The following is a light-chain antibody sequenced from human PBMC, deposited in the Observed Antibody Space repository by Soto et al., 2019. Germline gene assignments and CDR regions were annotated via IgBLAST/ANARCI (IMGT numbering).Light chain of an antibody. CDR2: SNN. CDR1: SADIGNNF. V-gene: IGLV1-44*01. CDR3: AAWDDSLNGYV. J-gene: IGLJ1*01. Sequence: QSVLTQPPSASGTPGQRVTISCSGRSADIGNNFVCWYQQLPGTAPKLLIYSNNQRPSGIPDRFSGSKSGTSASLAISGLQSEDEADYSCAAWDDSLNGYVFGTGTKVTVL.